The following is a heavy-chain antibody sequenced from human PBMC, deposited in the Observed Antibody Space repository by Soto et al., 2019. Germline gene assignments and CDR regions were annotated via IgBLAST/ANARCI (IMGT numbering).Heavy chain of an antibody. J-gene: IGHJ4*02. CDR1: GFTFSSYG. Sequence: GGSLRLSCAASGFTFSSYGMHWVRQAPGKGLEWVAVIWYDGSNKYYADSVKGRFTISRDNSKNTLYLQMNSLRAGDTAVYYCARGRAARPYYFDYWGQGTLVTVSS. D-gene: IGHD6-6*01. CDR2: IWYDGSNK. CDR3: ARGRAARPYYFDY. V-gene: IGHV3-33*01.